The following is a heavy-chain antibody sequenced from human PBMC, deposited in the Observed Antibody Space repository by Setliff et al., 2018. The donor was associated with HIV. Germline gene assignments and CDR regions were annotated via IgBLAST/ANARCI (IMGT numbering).Heavy chain of an antibody. V-gene: IGHV4-4*02. CDR1: GGSISSSNW. CDR3: AITLVGVTTEMY. Sequence: SETLSLTCAVSGGSISSSNWWSWVRQPPGKGLEWIGEIYHSGSTNYNPSLKSRVTISVDTSKNQFSVKLNSVTAADTAVYYCAITLVGVTTEMYWGQGTPVTVSS. J-gene: IGHJ4*02. D-gene: IGHD2-21*02. CDR2: IYHSGST.